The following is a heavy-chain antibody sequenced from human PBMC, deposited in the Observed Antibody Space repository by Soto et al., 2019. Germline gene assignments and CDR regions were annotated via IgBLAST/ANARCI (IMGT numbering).Heavy chain of an antibody. CDR1: GVTMSYGGYS. V-gene: IGHV4-30-2*02. D-gene: IGHD6-19*01. CDR2: ISHLETT. J-gene: IGHJ4*02. Sequence: NPSETLSLTCSVSGVTMSYGGYSWSWVRQSPGKGLEWLGYISHLETTYYNPSFKSRLSLSIDRTRNQFSLSLRAEDTAVYYCGRIAVAGCLDYWGQGTPVTVSS. CDR3: GRIAVAGCLDY.